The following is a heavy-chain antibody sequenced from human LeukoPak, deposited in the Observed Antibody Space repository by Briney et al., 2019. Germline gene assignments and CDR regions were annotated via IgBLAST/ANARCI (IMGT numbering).Heavy chain of an antibody. CDR3: AREPTRGRAGDNSFDI. V-gene: IGHV4-38-2*02. D-gene: IGHD7-27*01. CDR1: GSSITSVSY. J-gene: IGHJ3*02. Sequence: SETLSLTCTVSGSSITSVSYWAWIRQTPEKGLEWIGSLSHSGATYYNPSLTSRLSTSVDTSNNRFSLTLRSVTAADTAVYYCAREPTRGRAGDNSFDIWGQGTMVTVSS. CDR2: LSHSGAT.